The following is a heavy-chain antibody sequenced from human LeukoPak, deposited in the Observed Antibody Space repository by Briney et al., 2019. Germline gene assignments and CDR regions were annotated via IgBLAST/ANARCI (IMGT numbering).Heavy chain of an antibody. Sequence: SETLSLTCTVSGGSISSGSYYWGWIRQPPGKGLEWIGSIYYSGSTYYNPSLKSRVTISVDTSQDHFSLTLSSVTAADTAVYYCARAGAVAEARYYLDHWGQGILVTVSS. D-gene: IGHD6-19*01. J-gene: IGHJ4*02. CDR2: IYYSGST. CDR1: GGSISSGSYY. V-gene: IGHV4-39*07. CDR3: ARAGAVAEARYYLDH.